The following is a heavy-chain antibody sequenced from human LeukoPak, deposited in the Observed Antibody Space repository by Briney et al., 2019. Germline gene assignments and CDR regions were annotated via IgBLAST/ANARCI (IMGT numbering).Heavy chain of an antibody. D-gene: IGHD2-8*01. CDR2: INPSGGST. Sequence: ASVKVSCKASGYTFTSYYMHWVRQAPGQGLEWMGIINPSGGSTSYAQKFQGRATMTRDMSTSTVYMELSSLRSEDTAVYYCARDLISVFDPWGQGTLVTVSS. V-gene: IGHV1-46*01. J-gene: IGHJ5*02. CDR3: ARDLISVFDP. CDR1: GYTFTSYY.